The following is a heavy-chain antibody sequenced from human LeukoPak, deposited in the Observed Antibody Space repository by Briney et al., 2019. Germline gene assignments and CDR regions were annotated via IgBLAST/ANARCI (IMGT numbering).Heavy chain of an antibody. CDR2: ISGGGVNT. V-gene: IGHV3-23*01. Sequence: PGGSLRLSCAASGFTFSSCAMTWVRQAPGKGLEWVSAISGGGVNTYYADSVKGRFTISRDNSKNTLYLQMNSLRAEDTAVYYCAKSQVASVSDYYYYYMDVWGKGTTVTVSS. CDR3: AKSQVASVSDYYYYYMDV. J-gene: IGHJ6*03. CDR1: GFTFSSCA. D-gene: IGHD6-6*01.